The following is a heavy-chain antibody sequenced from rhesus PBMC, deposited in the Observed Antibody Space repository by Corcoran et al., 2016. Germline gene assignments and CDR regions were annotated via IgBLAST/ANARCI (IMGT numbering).Heavy chain of an antibody. CDR2: INPYNGNT. CDR3: ARGYCSGIYCYVGYYFDY. D-gene: IGHD2-27*01. Sequence: QVQLVQSGAEVKKPGSSVKVSCKASGYTFTDYYMHWVRQAPRQELEWMGWINPYNGNTKYAQKFQGRVTMTRDTLTSTAYMELSSLRSEDTAVYYCARGYCSGIYCYVGYYFDYWGQGVLVTVSS. V-gene: IGHV1S2*01. J-gene: IGHJ4*01. CDR1: GYTFTDYY.